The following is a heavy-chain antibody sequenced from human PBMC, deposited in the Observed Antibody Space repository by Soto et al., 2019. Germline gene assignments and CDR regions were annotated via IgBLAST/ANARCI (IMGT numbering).Heavy chain of an antibody. CDR1: GYTLTELS. J-gene: IGHJ4*02. CDR2: FDPEDGET. CDR3: ATDLVPGDYFDY. Sequence: ASVKVSCKVSGYTLTELSMHWVRQAPGKGLEWMGGFDPEDGETIYAQKFQGRVTMTEDTSTDTAYMGLRSLRPEDTAVYYCATDLVPGDYFDYWGQGTLVTVSS. V-gene: IGHV1-24*01.